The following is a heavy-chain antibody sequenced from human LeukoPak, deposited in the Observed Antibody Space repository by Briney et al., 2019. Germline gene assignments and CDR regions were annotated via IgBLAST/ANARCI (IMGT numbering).Heavy chain of an antibody. CDR3: AKDRGYDILTGAYYYVMDV. D-gene: IGHD3-9*01. J-gene: IGHJ6*02. Sequence: GGSLRLSCAASGFTFRSYGMHWVRQAPGKGLEWVAVISYDGSNKYYADSVKGRFTISRDNSKNTLYLQMNSLRAEDTAVYYCAKDRGYDILTGAYYYVMDVWGQGTTVTVSS. CDR1: GFTFRSYG. V-gene: IGHV3-30*18. CDR2: ISYDGSNK.